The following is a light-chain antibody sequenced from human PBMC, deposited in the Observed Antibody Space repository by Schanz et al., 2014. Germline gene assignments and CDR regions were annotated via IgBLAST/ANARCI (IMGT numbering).Light chain of an antibody. V-gene: IGLV2-14*01. CDR2: DVN. CDR3: SSHTAITTAVV. J-gene: IGLJ2*01. CDR1: SSDIGGRAY. Sequence: QSVLTQPASVSGSPGQSITISCTGTSSDIGGRAYVSWYQQRPGKAPQLILYDVNSRPSGVSNRFSGSKSGNTASLTISGLQAEEEDHYHCSSHTAITTAVVFGGGTKLTVL.